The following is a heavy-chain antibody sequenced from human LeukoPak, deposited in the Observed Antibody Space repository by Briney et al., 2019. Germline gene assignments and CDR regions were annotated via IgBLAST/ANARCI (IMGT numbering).Heavy chain of an antibody. J-gene: IGHJ6*02. CDR3: ARRSSSWYLPLDYYYAMDV. D-gene: IGHD6-13*01. V-gene: IGHV3-66*04. CDR1: GFTVSSNY. Sequence: GGSLRLSCAASGFTVSSNYMSWVRRAPGKGLEWVSVIYSGGSTYYAVSVKGRFTISRDKSKNTLYLQMNSLRAEDTAVYYCARRSSSWYLPLDYYYAMDVWGQGTTVTVSS. CDR2: IYSGGST.